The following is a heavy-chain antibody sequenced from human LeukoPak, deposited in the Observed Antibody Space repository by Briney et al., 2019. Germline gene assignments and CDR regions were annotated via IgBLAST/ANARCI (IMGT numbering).Heavy chain of an antibody. Sequence: ASVTVSCKASGGTFSSYAISWVRQAPGQGLEWMGGIIPIFGTANYAQKFQGRVTITTDESTSTACMELSSLRSEDTAVYYCASLLLNYYDSSGYDEYWGQGTLVTVSS. D-gene: IGHD3-22*01. J-gene: IGHJ4*02. CDR1: GGTFSSYA. V-gene: IGHV1-69*05. CDR2: IIPIFGTA. CDR3: ASLLLNYYDSSGYDEY.